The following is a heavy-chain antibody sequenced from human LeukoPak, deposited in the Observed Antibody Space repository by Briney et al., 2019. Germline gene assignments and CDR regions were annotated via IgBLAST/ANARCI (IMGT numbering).Heavy chain of an antibody. CDR3: ARELTWDSSSWERGGAFDI. CDR2: IYYSGST. Sequence: NPSETLSLTCTVSGGSISSGDYYWSWIRQPPGKGLEWIGYIYYSGSTNYNPSLKSRVTMSVDTSKNQFSLKLSSVTAADTAVYYCARELTWDSSSWERGGAFDIWGQGTMVTVSS. J-gene: IGHJ3*02. CDR1: GGSISSGDYY. V-gene: IGHV4-61*08. D-gene: IGHD6-13*01.